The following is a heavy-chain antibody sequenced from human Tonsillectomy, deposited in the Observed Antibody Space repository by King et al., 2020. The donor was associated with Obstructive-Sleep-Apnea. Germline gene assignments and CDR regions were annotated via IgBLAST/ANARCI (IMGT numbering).Heavy chain of an antibody. CDR3: ARMGHSSSWYYFDY. Sequence: VKLVESGGGLGQPGWSLRLTCAASGFTFDDHAMFWVRQAPGKGLEWVSGISWNSGSIGYADSVKGRFTISRDNTKNSLYLQMNSLRAEDTALYYCARMGHSSSWYYFDYWGQGTLVTVSS. D-gene: IGHD6-13*01. CDR1: GFTFDDHA. V-gene: IGHV3-9*01. J-gene: IGHJ4*02. CDR2: ISWNSGSI.